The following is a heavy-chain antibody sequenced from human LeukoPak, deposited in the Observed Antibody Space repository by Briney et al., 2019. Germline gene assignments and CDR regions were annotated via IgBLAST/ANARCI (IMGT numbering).Heavy chain of an antibody. CDR1: GDSVSSNSAA. CDR3: ARDFSSYSSGWSLLDY. Sequence: SQTLSLTCAISGDSVSSNSAAWNWIRQSPSRGLEWLGRTYYRSKWYNDYAVSVKSRITINPDTSKNQFSLQLNSVTPEDTAVHYCARDFSSYSSGWSLLDYWGQGTLVTVSS. CDR2: TYYRSKWYN. V-gene: IGHV6-1*01. J-gene: IGHJ4*02. D-gene: IGHD6-19*01.